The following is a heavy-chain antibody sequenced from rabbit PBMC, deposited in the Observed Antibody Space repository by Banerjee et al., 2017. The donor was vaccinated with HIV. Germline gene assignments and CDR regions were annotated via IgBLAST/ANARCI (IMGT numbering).Heavy chain of an antibody. V-gene: IGHV1S47*01. Sequence: QEHLKETGGGLVQPGGSLTLSCKAAGFSLSSHAMNWVRQAPGKGLEWIGIIYVGSGGTDYAIWVNGRFTISSDTAQNTVDLQVNGLTAADTATYFCARSPNDGCGHCSFNLWGQGTLVTVS. CDR1: GFSLSSHA. J-gene: IGHJ4*01. D-gene: IGHD1-1*01. CDR3: ARSPNDGCGHCSFNL. CDR2: IYVGSGGT.